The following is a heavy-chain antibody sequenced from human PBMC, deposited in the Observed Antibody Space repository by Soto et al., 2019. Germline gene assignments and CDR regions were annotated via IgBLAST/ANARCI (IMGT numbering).Heavy chain of an antibody. Sequence: QVQLVQSGAEVKKPGASVKVSCKASGYTFTSYYMHWVRQAPGQGLEWMGIINPSGGSTSYAQKFQGGVTMTMDTSTSTVYMELSSLRSEDTAVYYCATLRVDIVATTDYWGQGTLVTVSS. CDR2: INPSGGST. CDR3: ATLRVDIVATTDY. J-gene: IGHJ4*02. V-gene: IGHV1-46*03. CDR1: GYTFTSYY. D-gene: IGHD5-12*01.